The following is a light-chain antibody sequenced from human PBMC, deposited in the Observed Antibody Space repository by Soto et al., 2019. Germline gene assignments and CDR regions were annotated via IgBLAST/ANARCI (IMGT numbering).Light chain of an antibody. J-gene: IGKJ4*01. CDR3: QQYNNWPLT. V-gene: IGKV3-15*01. Sequence: EIVMTQSPATLSVSPGERATLSCRASQTVNNNLAWYQQKPGKAPRLLIYGASARATGIPARFSGSGSGTEFTLPISSLQSEDFAVYYCQQYNNWPLTFGGGTKVEIK. CDR1: QTVNNN. CDR2: GAS.